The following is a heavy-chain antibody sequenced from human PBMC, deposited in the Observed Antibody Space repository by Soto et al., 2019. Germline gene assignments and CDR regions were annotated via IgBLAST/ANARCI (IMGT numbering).Heavy chain of an antibody. Sequence: SVKLSFRDSGGTLSSDAISWLRHAPGQGLEWMGGIIPIFGTANYSQKFQGRVTITADESTSTAYMELSSLRPEDTAVYYCAGYRSSWSYPFDYWGQGTLVTVYS. V-gene: IGHV1-69*13. J-gene: IGHJ4*02. CDR2: IIPIFGTA. CDR3: AGYRSSWSYPFDY. CDR1: GGTLSSDA. D-gene: IGHD6-13*01.